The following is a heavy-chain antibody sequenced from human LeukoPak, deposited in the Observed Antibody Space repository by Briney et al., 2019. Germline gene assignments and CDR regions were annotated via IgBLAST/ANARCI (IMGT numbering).Heavy chain of an antibody. CDR3: ARGIPGYFGTSGYYYEY. CDR1: GGSFSGYY. Sequence: SETLSLTCAVYGGSFSGYYWSWIRQPPGKGLEWIGEINHSGSTNYSPSLKSRVTISVDNSRNQFSLGLSSVSAADTAVYYCARGIPGYFGTSGYYYEYWGQGTLVTVSS. V-gene: IGHV4-34*01. D-gene: IGHD3-22*01. J-gene: IGHJ4*02. CDR2: INHSGST.